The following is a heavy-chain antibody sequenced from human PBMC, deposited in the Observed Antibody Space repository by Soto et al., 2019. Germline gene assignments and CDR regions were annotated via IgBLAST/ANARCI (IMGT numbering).Heavy chain of an antibody. D-gene: IGHD2-15*01. J-gene: IGHJ6*02. CDR3: ARPNYSDFYYYSGMDV. V-gene: IGHV1-69*06. CDR2: IIPIFGTA. CDR1: GGTFSSYA. Sequence: SVKVSCKASGGTFSSYAISWVRQAPGQGLEWMGGIIPIFGTANYAQKFQGRVTITADKSTSTAYMELSSLRSEDTAVYYCARPNYSDFYYYSGMDVWGQGTTVTVSS.